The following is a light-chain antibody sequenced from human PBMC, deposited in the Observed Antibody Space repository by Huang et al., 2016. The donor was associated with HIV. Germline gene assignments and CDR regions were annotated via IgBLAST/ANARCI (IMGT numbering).Light chain of an antibody. Sequence: DIQMTQSPSSLSSSVGDRVTITCRASQDISNSLAWYQQLPGKAPKLLLSAASRLEGGVPSRFSGRGSGADYTLTINSLQPEDFATYYCQQYYSPPYTFGQGTKLEIK. CDR3: QQYYSPPYT. J-gene: IGKJ2*01. CDR1: QDISNS. V-gene: IGKV1-NL1*01. CDR2: AAS.